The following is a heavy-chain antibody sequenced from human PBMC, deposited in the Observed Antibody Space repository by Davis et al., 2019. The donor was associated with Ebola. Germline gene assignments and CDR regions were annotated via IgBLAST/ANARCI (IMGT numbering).Heavy chain of an antibody. CDR3: ARDETFGSGSFDY. Sequence: PSETLSLTCAVSGSSISSGHFWGWIRQPPGKGLEWIASIYHSGSTYFSPSLKSRVTLSVDTSKNQFSLKLSSVTAADTAVYYCARDETFGSGSFDYWGQGTLVAVSS. V-gene: IGHV4-38-2*02. J-gene: IGHJ4*02. CDR1: GSSISSGHF. CDR2: IYHSGST. D-gene: IGHD3-10*01.